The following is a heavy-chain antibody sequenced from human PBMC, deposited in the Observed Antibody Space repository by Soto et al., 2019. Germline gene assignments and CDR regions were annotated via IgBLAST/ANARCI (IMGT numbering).Heavy chain of an antibody. CDR2: IHTYNGNT. CDR3: ARDAKYSSRWHPIDY. D-gene: IGHD6-19*01. J-gene: IGHJ4*02. Sequence: QVQLVQSGAEVKKPGASVKVYCKASGYTFTDYGISWVRQAPGQGLEWMGWIHTYNGNTNYAQKVQGRVTMTTESSTSTAYMELRSLRSDDTAVYYCARDAKYSSRWHPIDYWGQGTLVTVSS. CDR1: GYTFTDYG. V-gene: IGHV1-18*01.